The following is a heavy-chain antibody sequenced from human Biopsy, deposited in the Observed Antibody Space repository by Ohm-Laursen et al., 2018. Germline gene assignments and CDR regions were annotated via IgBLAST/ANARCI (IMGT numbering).Heavy chain of an antibody. V-gene: IGHV4-59*08. CDR2: ISYSGST. D-gene: IGHD6-19*01. CDR1: GGSISGSS. CDR3: AKHGSGWTGDDALHI. Sequence: SDTLSLTCTVSGGSISGSSWSWIRQAPGRGLEWVGYISYSGSTSNNPSLKSRITISVYTSKNQISLKVTSVTAADTAVYYCAKHGSGWTGDDALHIWGQGTMVTVSS. J-gene: IGHJ3*02.